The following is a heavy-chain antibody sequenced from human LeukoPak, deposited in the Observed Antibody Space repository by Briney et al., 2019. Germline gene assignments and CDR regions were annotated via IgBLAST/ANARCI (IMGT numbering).Heavy chain of an antibody. J-gene: IGHJ2*01. CDR2: INPNNGGT. V-gene: IGHV1-2*02. CDR3: ASPRDRGMGYWYFDL. Sequence: ASVKVSCKSSGYTFTDYYIHWLRQAPGQGLEWMGWINPNNGGTNYAQKLQTRVTMTRDTSISPAYKEMSRLTSDDTAVYYCASPRDRGMGYWYFDLWGRGTLVTVSS. CDR1: GYTFTDYY. D-gene: IGHD3-10*01.